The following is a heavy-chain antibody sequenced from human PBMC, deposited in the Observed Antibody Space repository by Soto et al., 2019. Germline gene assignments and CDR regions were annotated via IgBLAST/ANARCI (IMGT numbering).Heavy chain of an antibody. CDR1: GGSINNGDYY. V-gene: IGHV4-30-4*01. CDR3: AREDRHCSGGSCLYFDS. J-gene: IGHJ4*02. D-gene: IGHD2-15*01. Sequence: SETLSLTCTVSGGSINNGDYYLSWIRQPPGKGLEWIGYIYYSGSTYYNPSLKSRVTMSLDTSKNQFSLKLSSFTAADTAVYCCAREDRHCSGGSCLYFDSWGQGTLVTVSS. CDR2: IYYSGST.